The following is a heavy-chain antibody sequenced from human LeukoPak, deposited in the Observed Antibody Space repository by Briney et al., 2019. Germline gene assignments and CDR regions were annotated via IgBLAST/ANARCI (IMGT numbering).Heavy chain of an antibody. CDR2: INHRGDT. V-gene: IGHV4-34*01. Sequence: PSETLSLTCAVYGGSFSSYCWRWVRQSPGKGLEWIAEINHRGDTNYNPSVKSRVTISVDTSKNQFSLKVTSLTAADTAVYYCARGPTISETGYFDYWGQGTLVTVSS. J-gene: IGHJ4*03. D-gene: IGHD1-1*01. CDR3: ARGPTISETGYFDY. CDR1: GGSFSSYC.